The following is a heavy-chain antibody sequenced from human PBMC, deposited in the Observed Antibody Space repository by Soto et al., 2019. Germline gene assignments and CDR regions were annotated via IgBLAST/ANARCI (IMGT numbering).Heavy chain of an antibody. CDR1: GGSISSYY. J-gene: IGHJ5*02. CDR2: IYYSGST. D-gene: IGHD5-12*01. CDR3: ARVLWPLQRWLPNPEAWFDP. Sequence: SETLSLTCTVSGGSISSYYWSWIRQPPRKGLEWIGYIYYSGSTNYNPSLKSRVTISVDTSKNQFSLKLSSVTAADTAVYYCARVLWPLQRWLPNPEAWFDPWGQGTLVTVSS. V-gene: IGHV4-59*01.